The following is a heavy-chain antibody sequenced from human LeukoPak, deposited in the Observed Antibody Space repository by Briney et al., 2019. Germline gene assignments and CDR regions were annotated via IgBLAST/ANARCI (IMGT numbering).Heavy chain of an antibody. D-gene: IGHD3-16*01. CDR3: AKRADNTHYAFDY. CDR2: ILYDGSNQ. J-gene: IGHJ4*02. Sequence: PGGSLRLSCAASGFTFSNSGMHWARQAPGKGLEWVSFILYDGSNQYYADSVKGRFTISRDNSKNTLYLQMNSLRVEDTAVYYRAKRADNTHYAFDYWGQGTLVTVSS. CDR1: GFTFSNSG. V-gene: IGHV3-30*18.